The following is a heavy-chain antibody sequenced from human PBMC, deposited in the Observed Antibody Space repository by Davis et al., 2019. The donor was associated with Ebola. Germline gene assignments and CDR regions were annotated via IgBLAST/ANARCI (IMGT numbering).Heavy chain of an antibody. CDR3: ARDRDGGAFDI. D-gene: IGHD2-15*01. CDR1: GFTFSSYW. CDR2: INSDGSST. Sequence: GESLKISCAASGFTFSSYWMHWVRQAPGKGLVWVSRINSDGSSTSYADSVKGRFTISRDNAKNTLYLQMNSLRAEDTAVYYCARDRDGGAFDIWGQGTMVTVSS. J-gene: IGHJ3*02. V-gene: IGHV3-74*01.